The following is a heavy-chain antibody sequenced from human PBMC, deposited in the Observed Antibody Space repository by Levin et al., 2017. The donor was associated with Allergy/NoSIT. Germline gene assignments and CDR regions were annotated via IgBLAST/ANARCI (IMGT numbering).Heavy chain of an antibody. CDR3: ARNKPGIVGSSEPFDI. CDR2: IVPFYGRA. D-gene: IGHD1-26*01. V-gene: IGHV1-69*13. J-gene: IGHJ3*02. CDR1: GGTDSTAG. Sequence: SVKVSCKASGGTDSTAGITWVRQAPGQGLEWMGEIVPFYGRATYSQKFRDRVTITAHPSTSTVYMDLSSLRSEDTAMYYCARNKPGIVGSSEPFDIWGQGTMVTVSA.